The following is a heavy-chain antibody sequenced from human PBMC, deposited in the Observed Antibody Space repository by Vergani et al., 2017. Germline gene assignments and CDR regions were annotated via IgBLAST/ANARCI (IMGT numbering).Heavy chain of an antibody. CDR3: AKQYFVSGNYLFDY. CDR1: GFTFTNYA. CDR2: VSADGDST. Sequence: EVQLLVSGGGLVQPVGSLRLSCTVSGFTFTNYAMNCVRHAPGKGLEWVSTVSADGDSTYYAEAVKGRFTISRDNPKNTVHLQMNSLRAEDTAIYYCAKQYFVSGNYLFDYWGQGTLVTVSS. D-gene: IGHD3-9*01. J-gene: IGHJ4*02. V-gene: IGHV3-23*01.